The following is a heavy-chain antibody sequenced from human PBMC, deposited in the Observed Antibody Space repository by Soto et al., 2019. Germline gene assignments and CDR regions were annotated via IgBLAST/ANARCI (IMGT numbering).Heavy chain of an antibody. V-gene: IGHV4-34*01. CDR1: GGSFSGYY. J-gene: IGHJ5*02. D-gene: IGHD3-3*01. CDR3: ARAQICGGGIIGRRGRNWFDP. Sequence: SETLSLTCAVYGGSFSGYYWSWIRQPPGKGLEWIGEINHSGSTNYNPSLKSRVTISVDTSKNQFSLKLSSVTAADTAVYYCARAQICGGGIIGRRGRNWFDPWGKGSLVTVYS. CDR2: INHSGST.